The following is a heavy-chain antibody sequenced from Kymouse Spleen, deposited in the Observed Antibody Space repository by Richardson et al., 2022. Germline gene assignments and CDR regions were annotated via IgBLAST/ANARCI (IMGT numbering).Heavy chain of an antibody. CDR1: GGSISSSNW. J-gene: IGHJ6*02. V-gene: IGHV4-4*02. CDR2: IYHSGST. CDR3: YCSSTSCYEGGVLLLRYGR. Sequence: QVQLQESGPGLVKPSGTLSLTCAVSGGSISSSNWWSWVRQPPGKGLEWIGEIYHSGSTNYNPSLKSRVTISVDKSKNQFSLKLSSVTAADTAVYFRYCSSTSCYEGGVLLLRYGRLGPRDHGHRLL. D-gene: IGHD2-2*02.